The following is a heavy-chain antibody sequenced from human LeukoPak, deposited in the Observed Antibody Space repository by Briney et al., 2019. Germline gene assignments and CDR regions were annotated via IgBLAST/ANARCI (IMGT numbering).Heavy chain of an antibody. V-gene: IGHV3-30*14. CDR3: ARDLAVAAAWFDP. J-gene: IGHJ5*02. D-gene: IGHD6-13*01. Sequence: PGRSLRLSCAASGFTFSSYAMHWVRQAPGKGLEWVAVISYDGSNKYYADSVKGRFTISRDNSKNTLYLQMNSLRAEDTAVYYCARDLAVAAAWFDPWGQGTLVTVSS. CDR1: GFTFSSYA. CDR2: ISYDGSNK.